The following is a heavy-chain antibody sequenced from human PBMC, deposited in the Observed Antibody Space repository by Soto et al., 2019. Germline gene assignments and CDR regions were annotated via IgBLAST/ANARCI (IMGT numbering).Heavy chain of an antibody. Sequence: QVQLVESGGGVVQPGRSLRLSCAASGFAFRNFGMQWVRQVPGKGLEWVASISYDGNIKKSADSVKGRCIIYRDNSKKTPYLQMNSIRSADTAVYYGAKFWCTVTASVDDYWGQGTLVTVSS. D-gene: IGHD4-4*01. J-gene: IGHJ4*02. CDR1: GFAFRNFG. V-gene: IGHV3-30*18. CDR3: AKFWCTVTASVDDY. CDR2: ISYDGNIK.